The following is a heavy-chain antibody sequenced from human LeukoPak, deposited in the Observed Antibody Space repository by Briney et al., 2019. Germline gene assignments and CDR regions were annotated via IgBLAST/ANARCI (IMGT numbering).Heavy chain of an antibody. CDR3: ARQVTMVRGVVNWFDP. D-gene: IGHD3-10*01. V-gene: IGHV5-51*01. J-gene: IGHJ5*02. CDR2: IYPGDSDT. CDR1: GYSFTSYW. Sequence: GESLRISCKGSGYSFTSYWIGWVRQMPGKGLEWMGIIYPGDSDTRYSPSFQGQVTISADKSISTAYLQWSSLKASDTAMYYCARQVTMVRGVVNWFDPWGQGTLVTVSS.